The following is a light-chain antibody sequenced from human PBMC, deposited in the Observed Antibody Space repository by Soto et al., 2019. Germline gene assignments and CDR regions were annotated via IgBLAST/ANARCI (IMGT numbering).Light chain of an antibody. CDR2: DTS. Sequence: EIVLTQSPCTLSLSPGERVTLSCWASQSVGSTLNWYQQRPGQAPRLLIYDTSIRATGIPARFSGSGSGTDFTLTISRLEPEDFAVYYCQQRSNWPPWTFGQGTKVDIK. V-gene: IGKV3-11*01. J-gene: IGKJ1*01. CDR3: QQRSNWPPWT. CDR1: QSVGST.